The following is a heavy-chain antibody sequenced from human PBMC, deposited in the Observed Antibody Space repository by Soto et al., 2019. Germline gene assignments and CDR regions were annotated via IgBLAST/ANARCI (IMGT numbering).Heavy chain of an antibody. V-gene: IGHV3-74*01. CDR1: GFTFSSYW. CDR3: ARDDNSGYDYVGTLALDY. CDR2: INSDGSST. D-gene: IGHD5-12*01. J-gene: IGHJ4*02. Sequence: EVKLVESGGGLVQPGGSLRLSCAASGFTFSSYWMHWVRQAPGKGLVWVSRINSDGSSTSYADSVKGRFTISRDNAKNTLYLQMNSLRAEDTAVYYCARDDNSGYDYVGTLALDYWGQGTLVTVSS.